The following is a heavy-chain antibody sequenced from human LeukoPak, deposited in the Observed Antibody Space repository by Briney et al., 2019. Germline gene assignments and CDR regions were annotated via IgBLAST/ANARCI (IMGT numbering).Heavy chain of an antibody. CDR3: ARVRGMYSSGWYSN. D-gene: IGHD6-19*01. CDR1: GFTFSSYA. CDR2: ISYDGSNK. V-gene: IGHV3-30-3*01. J-gene: IGHJ4*02. Sequence: GGSLRLSCAASGFTFSSYAMHWVRQAPGKGLEWVAVISYDGSNKYYADSVKGRFTISRDNSKNTLYLQMNSLRAEDTAVYYCARVRGMYSSGWYSNWGQGTLVTVSS.